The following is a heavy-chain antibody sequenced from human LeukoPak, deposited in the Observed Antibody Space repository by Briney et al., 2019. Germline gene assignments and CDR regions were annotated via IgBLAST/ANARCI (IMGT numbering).Heavy chain of an antibody. CDR2: IYYSGST. D-gene: IGHD3-9*01. Sequence: SETLSLTCTVPGGSISSSSYYWGWIRQPPGKGLEWIGSIYYSGSTYYNPSLKSRVTISVDTSKNQFSLKLSSVTAADTAVYYCARHVPVYDILTGYYNVHAFDIWGQGTMVTVSS. CDR1: GGSISSSSYY. J-gene: IGHJ3*02. CDR3: ARHVPVYDILTGYYNVHAFDI. V-gene: IGHV4-39*01.